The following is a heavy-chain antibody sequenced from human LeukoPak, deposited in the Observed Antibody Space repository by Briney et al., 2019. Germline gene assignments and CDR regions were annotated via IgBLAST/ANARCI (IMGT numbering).Heavy chain of an antibody. J-gene: IGHJ4*02. CDR3: AIPGAGGDY. CDR1: GGSISSSSYY. D-gene: IGHD1-1*01. Sequence: SETLSLTCTVSGGSISSSSYYWGWIRQPPGKGLEWIGSIYYSGSTYYNPSLKSRVTISVDTSKNQFSLKLSSVTAADTAVYYCAIPGAGGDYWGQGTLVTVSS. V-gene: IGHV4-39*07. CDR2: IYYSGST.